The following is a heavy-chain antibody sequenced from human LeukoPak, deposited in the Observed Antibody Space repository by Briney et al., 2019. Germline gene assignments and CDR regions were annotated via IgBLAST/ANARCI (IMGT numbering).Heavy chain of an antibody. CDR1: GYTFSDYY. V-gene: IGHV1-2*02. CDR3: ARDMKRSRARWENLGFDP. J-gene: IGHJ5*02. CDR2: INAKSGGT. D-gene: IGHD1-26*01. Sequence: ASVKVSCKASGYTFSDYYMHWVRQAPGQGLEWMGWINAKSGGTKYEQKLQGRVTMTTDTSTSTAYMELRSLRSDDTAVYYCARDMKRSRARWENLGFDPWGQGTLVTVSS.